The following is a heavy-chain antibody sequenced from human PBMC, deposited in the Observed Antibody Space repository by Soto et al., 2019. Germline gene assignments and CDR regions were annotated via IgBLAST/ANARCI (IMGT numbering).Heavy chain of an antibody. CDR2: MYYSGST. V-gene: IGHV4-59*08. CDR1: CGSISRYY. J-gene: IGHJ6*02. D-gene: IGHD4-4*01. CDR3: ARRGDYSFYYYGMDV. Sequence: SETLSLTCTVSCGSISRYYWSWIRQSPGKGLEYIGYMYYSGSTNFNPSLKSRVSMSVDTSENQFSLRLSSVTAADTAVYYCARRGDYSFYYYGMDVWGQGTTVTVSS.